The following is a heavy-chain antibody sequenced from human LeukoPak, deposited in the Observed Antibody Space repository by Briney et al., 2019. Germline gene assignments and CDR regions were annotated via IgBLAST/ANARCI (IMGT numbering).Heavy chain of an antibody. D-gene: IGHD5-18*01. CDR1: GFSFSSYE. Sequence: GGSLRLSCAASGFSFSSYEMNWVRQAPGKGLEWVSYISSSGSTIYYADSVKGRFTISRDNAKNSLYLQMNSLRAEDTAVYYCARVVQLRRPFDYWGQGTLVTVSS. CDR3: ARVVQLRRPFDY. CDR2: ISSSGSTI. J-gene: IGHJ4*02. V-gene: IGHV3-48*03.